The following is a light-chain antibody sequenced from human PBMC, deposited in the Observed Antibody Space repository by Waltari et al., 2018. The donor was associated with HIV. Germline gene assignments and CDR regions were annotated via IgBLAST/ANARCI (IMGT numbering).Light chain of an antibody. J-gene: IGKJ1*01. V-gene: IGKV1-39*01. CDR1: QCISSY. CDR2: AAS. Sequence: DIQMNQHTYSLSASVGDRVTITCRASQCISSYLNWYQQKPGKAPKLLIYAASSLQSGVPSRFSGSGSVTDFTLTISSLQPEDFATYYCQQSYSTPRTFGQGTKVEIK. CDR3: QQSYSTPRT.